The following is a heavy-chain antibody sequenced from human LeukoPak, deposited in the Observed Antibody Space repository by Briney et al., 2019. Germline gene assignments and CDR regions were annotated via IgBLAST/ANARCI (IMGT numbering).Heavy chain of an antibody. J-gene: IGHJ4*02. CDR2: ISYDGSNK. Sequence: GGSLRLSCAASGFTFSSYAMHWVRQAPGKGLEWVALISYDGSNKYYSDSVKGRFTISRDNSKNTLYLQMNSLRAEDTAVYYCVVEGFGGNFDYWGQGTLVTVSS. V-gene: IGHV3-30*03. CDR3: VVEGFGGNFDY. D-gene: IGHD3-10*01. CDR1: GFTFSSYA.